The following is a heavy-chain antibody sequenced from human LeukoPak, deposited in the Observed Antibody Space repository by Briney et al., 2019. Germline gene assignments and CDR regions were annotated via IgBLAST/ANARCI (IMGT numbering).Heavy chain of an antibody. Sequence: SETLSLTCTVSGDSISVNYLTWIRQPPGKGLEWVGHIYYSGRTKYNASLTSRVTRSVDTSKNQFCLKLSSVTAAHTAVYYSARLGDGDNSRYFDYWGQGTLVTVSS. CDR2: IYYSGRT. CDR3: ARLGDGDNSRYFDY. J-gene: IGHJ4*02. V-gene: IGHV4-59*08. D-gene: IGHD5-24*01. CDR1: GDSISVNY.